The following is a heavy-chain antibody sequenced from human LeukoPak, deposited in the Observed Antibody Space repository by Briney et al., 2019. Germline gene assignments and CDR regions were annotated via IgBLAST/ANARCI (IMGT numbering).Heavy chain of an antibody. D-gene: IGHD3-22*01. CDR2: ICHSGST. J-gene: IGHJ3*02. V-gene: IGHV4-38-2*02. CDR3: ARGGPSYYDSSGYYLGTEDAFDI. Sequence: SETLSLTCIVSGYSITNGYYWGWIRQPPGKGLEWIGSICHSGSTFYNPSLKSRVTISVDTSKNQFSLKLSSVTAADTAVYYCARGGPSYYDSSGYYLGTEDAFDIWGQGTMVTVSS. CDR1: GYSITNGYY.